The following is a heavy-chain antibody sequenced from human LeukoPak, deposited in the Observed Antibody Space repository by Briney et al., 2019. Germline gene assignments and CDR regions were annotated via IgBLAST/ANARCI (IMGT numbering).Heavy chain of an antibody. Sequence: GGSLRLSCAASGFTFSNYWMHWVRQAPGKGLEWVANIKQNGSEKYYVDAVKGRSTISRDNLKNSVYLQMNSLRVEDTAMYYCVGGLIAASGNWGQGTLVTVSS. D-gene: IGHD2-15*01. CDR2: IKQNGSEK. J-gene: IGHJ4*02. CDR1: GFTFSNYW. V-gene: IGHV3-7*03. CDR3: VGGLIAASGN.